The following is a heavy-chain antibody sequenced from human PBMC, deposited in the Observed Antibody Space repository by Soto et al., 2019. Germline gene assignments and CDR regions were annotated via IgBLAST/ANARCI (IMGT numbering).Heavy chain of an antibody. Sequence: QVQLVQSGAEVKKPGSSVKVSCKASGGTFSNYAISWVRQAPGQGLEWMGGIIPVSGTANYAEKFQLRVTITADSSTGTAYMNLSRLSSEDTAVYYGASGDHINYRSGSSYFGSWGQGTLLNVSS. V-gene: IGHV1-69*12. CDR2: IIPVSGTA. J-gene: IGHJ4*02. CDR3: ASGDHINYRSGSSYFGS. CDR1: GGTFSNYA. D-gene: IGHD3-22*01.